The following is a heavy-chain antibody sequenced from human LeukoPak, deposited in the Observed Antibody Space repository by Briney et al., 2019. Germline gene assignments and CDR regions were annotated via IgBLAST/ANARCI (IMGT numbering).Heavy chain of an antibody. D-gene: IGHD3-10*01. J-gene: IGHJ6*02. CDR2: IGGDGTT. V-gene: IGHV3-23*01. CDR3: AKGPYGLGIYYGMDV. Sequence: GGSLRLSCTTSGFTFSNCGMSWVRQAPGKGLQWLSVIGGDGTTYYADSVKGRFTVSRDNSENTLYLQMNSLRAEDTAVYYCAKGPYGLGIYYGMDVWGQGTTVTV. CDR1: GFTFSNCG.